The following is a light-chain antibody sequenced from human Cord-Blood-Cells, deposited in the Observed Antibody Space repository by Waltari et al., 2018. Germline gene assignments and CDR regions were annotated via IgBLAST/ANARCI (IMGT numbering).Light chain of an antibody. V-gene: IGKV1-8*01. CDR1: QGLISY. CDR2: AAS. J-gene: IGKJ1*01. CDR3: QQYYSYPRT. Sequence: AIRMTQSPSSFSASTGDRVTITCRASQGLISYLAGYQQKPGKAPKLLIYAASTLQSWVPSRFSGRGSGKDFTLTISCLQSEDFATYYCQQYYSYPRTFGQGTKVEIK.